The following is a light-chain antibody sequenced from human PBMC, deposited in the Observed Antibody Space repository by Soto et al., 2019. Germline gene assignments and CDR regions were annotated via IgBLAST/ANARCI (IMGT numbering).Light chain of an antibody. Sequence: QSVLTQSPSASASLGASVKLTCTLSSGHSRYAIAWHQQQPEKGPRYLMKINSDGSHSKGDGIPDRFSGSSSGAERYLTISSLQSEDEAEYSCQAWGSGVQVFGGGTKLTVL. J-gene: IGLJ2*01. CDR2: INSDGSH. CDR1: SGHSRYA. CDR3: QAWGSGVQV. V-gene: IGLV4-69*01.